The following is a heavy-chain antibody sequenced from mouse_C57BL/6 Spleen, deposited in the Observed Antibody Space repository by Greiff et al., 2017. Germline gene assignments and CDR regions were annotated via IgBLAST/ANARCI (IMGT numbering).Heavy chain of an antibody. J-gene: IGHJ3*01. CDR2: ISSGGDYI. CDR1: GFTFSSYA. CDR3: TRDPFYDYGFAY. V-gene: IGHV5-9-1*02. D-gene: IGHD2-4*01. Sequence: EVMLVESGEGLVKPGGSLKLSCAASGFTFSSYAMSWVRQTPEQRLEWVAYISSGGDYIYYADTVKGRFTISRDNARNTLYLQMSSLKSEDTAMYYCTRDPFYDYGFAYWGQGTLVTVSA.